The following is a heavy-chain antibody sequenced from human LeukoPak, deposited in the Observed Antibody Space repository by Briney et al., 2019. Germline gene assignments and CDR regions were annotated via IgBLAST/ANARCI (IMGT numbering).Heavy chain of an antibody. D-gene: IGHD2-2*01. CDR1: GYTFTSYY. Sequence: ASVKVSCKAPGYTFTSYYMHWVRQAPGQGLEWMGIINPSGGSTSYAQKFQGRVTMTRDTSTSTVYMELSSLRSEDTAVYYCAREGGLGYCSSTSCSDFDYWGQGTLVTVSS. CDR2: INPSGGST. V-gene: IGHV1-46*01. J-gene: IGHJ4*02. CDR3: AREGGLGYCSSTSCSDFDY.